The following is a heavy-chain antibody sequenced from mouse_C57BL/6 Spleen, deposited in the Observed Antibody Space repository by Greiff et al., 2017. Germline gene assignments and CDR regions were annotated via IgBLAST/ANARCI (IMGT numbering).Heavy chain of an antibody. D-gene: IGHD2-3*01. V-gene: IGHV1-64*01. J-gene: IGHJ3*01. CDR3: AKKGYDGYYAWFAD. CDR2: IHPNSGST. Sequence: QVQLQQPGAELVKPGASVKLSCKASGYTFTSYWMHWVKQRPGQGLEWIGMIHPNSGSTNYNEKFKSKATLTVDKSSSTAYMQLSSLTSEDSAVYYGAKKGYDGYYAWFADWGQGTLVTVSA. CDR1: GYTFTSYW.